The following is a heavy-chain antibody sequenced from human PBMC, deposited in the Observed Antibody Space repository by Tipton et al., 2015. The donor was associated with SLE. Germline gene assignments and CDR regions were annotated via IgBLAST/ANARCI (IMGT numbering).Heavy chain of an antibody. D-gene: IGHD6-13*01. V-gene: IGHV3-53*05. CDR2: IYSGGST. Sequence: SLRLSCAASGFTVSSNYMSWVRQAPGKGLEWVSVIYSGGSTYYADSVKDRFTISRDNSKNTLYLQMNSLRAEDTAVYYCARDKISAGYYGMDVWGQGTTVTVSS. CDR3: ARDKISAGYYGMDV. CDR1: GFTVSSNY. J-gene: IGHJ6*02.